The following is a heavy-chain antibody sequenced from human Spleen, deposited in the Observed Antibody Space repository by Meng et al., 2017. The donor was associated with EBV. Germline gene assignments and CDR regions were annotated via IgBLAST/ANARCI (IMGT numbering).Heavy chain of an antibody. CDR1: VGTFSSYA. V-gene: IGHV1-69*01. CDR3: AGGAADDYGDYSAFDS. D-gene: IGHD4-17*01. J-gene: IGHJ4*02. CDR2: ILPSTT. Sequence: HVRPLQLGAECKNPGSSLKGSCTAPVGTFSSYALIWLRQAPGQRLEWMGGILPSTTNYAQKFRGRVTITADESTTTAYMELSSLKSEDTAVYFCAGGAADDYGDYSAFDSWGQGTLVTVSS.